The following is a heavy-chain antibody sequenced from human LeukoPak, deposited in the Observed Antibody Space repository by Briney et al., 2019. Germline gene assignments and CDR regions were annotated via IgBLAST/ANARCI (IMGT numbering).Heavy chain of an antibody. CDR2: IYYIGST. Sequence: SETLSLTCTVSGGSISSSSYYWGWIRQPPGKGLGWIGSIYYIGSTYYNPSLKSRVTISVDTSKNQFSLKLSSVTAADTAVYYCARPGSNDYYDSSAFDYWGQGTLVTVSS. V-gene: IGHV4-39*07. CDR1: GGSISSSSYY. CDR3: ARPGSNDYYDSSAFDY. J-gene: IGHJ4*02. D-gene: IGHD3-22*01.